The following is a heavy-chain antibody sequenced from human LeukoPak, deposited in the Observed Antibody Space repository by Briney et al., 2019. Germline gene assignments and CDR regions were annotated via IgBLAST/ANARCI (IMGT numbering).Heavy chain of an antibody. V-gene: IGHV3-23*01. Sequence: GRSLRLSCAASGFTSSNYAMSWVRQAPGEGLEWVAAISGSGSNTFYADSVNGRFAISRDNSRNTLYLQMNGLRPEDTAVYYCARPAYTAAYDLWGQGTMVTVSS. CDR2: ISGSGSNT. CDR3: ARPAYTAAYDL. J-gene: IGHJ3*01. D-gene: IGHD3-16*01. CDR1: GFTSSNYA.